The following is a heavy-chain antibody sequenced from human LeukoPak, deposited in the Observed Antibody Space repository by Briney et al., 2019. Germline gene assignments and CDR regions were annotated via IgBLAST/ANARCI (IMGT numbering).Heavy chain of an antibody. CDR3: ARQGSSAHWYFDL. D-gene: IGHD3-10*01. V-gene: IGHV4-59*08. Sequence: SETLSLTCTVSGGSISSYYWSWIRQPPGKGLEWIGYIYYSGSTNYNPSLKSRVTISLDTSKNQFSLKLSSVTAADTAVYYCARQGSSAHWYFDLWGRGTLVTVSS. J-gene: IGHJ2*01. CDR1: GGSISSYY. CDR2: IYYSGST.